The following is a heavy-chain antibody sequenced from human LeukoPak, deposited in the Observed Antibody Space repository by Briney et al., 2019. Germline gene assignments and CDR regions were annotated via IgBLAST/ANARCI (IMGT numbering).Heavy chain of an antibody. CDR3: TTGYCSGGSCYDFDY. Sequence: PGGSLRLSCTASGFTFGDYAMSWFRQAPGKGLEWVGFIRCKAYGGTTEYAASVKGRFTISRDDSKSIAYLQMNSLKTEDTAVYYCTTGYCSGGSCYDFDYWGQGTLVTVSS. V-gene: IGHV3-49*03. D-gene: IGHD2-15*01. CDR1: GFTFGDYA. J-gene: IGHJ4*02. CDR2: IRCKAYGGTT.